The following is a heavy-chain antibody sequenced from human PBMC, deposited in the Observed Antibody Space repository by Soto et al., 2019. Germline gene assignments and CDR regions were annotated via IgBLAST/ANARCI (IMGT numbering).Heavy chain of an antibody. CDR3: ARDLGYYGSGSNYYYYGMGV. J-gene: IGHJ6*02. CDR1: VGSMSSYY. V-gene: IGHV4-59*01. D-gene: IGHD3-10*01. CDR2: IYYSRST. Sequence: WATLALTSTVSVGSMSSYYWSWFLQPPGQGLEWIGYIYYSRSTNYKPSLKSRVTISVDTSKNQFSLKLSSVTAADTAVYYCARDLGYYGSGSNYYYYGMGVWGQGTTVTVSS.